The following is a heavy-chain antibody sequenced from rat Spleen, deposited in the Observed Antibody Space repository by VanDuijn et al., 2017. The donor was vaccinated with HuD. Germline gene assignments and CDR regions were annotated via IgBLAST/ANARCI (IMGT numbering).Heavy chain of an antibody. CDR2: ISSGGNT. CDR1: GFSLTSYG. V-gene: IGHV2S8*01. J-gene: IGHJ2*01. D-gene: IGHD3-1*01. CDR3: TIHPRY. Sequence: QVQLKESGPDLVQPSQTLSLTCTVSGFSLTSYGVSWVRQPPGKGLEWIGGISSGGNTYHNSGLKSRLSISRDTSKSQVFLKMNSLQTDDTGTYYCTIHPRYWGQGVMVTVSS.